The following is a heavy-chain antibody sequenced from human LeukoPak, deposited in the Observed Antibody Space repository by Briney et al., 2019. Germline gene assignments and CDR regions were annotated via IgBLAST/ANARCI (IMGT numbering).Heavy chain of an antibody. V-gene: IGHV4-39*01. CDR3: AGHHTGTLRVDY. J-gene: IGHJ4*02. D-gene: IGHD1-1*01. Sequence: SETLSLTCTVSGGSMSSTYYWVWFRQPLGKGLEWIGSISYSGTTYYNPSLKSRVTISVDTSKDQFSLRLSSVTAADTALYYCAGHHTGTLRVDYWGQGTLVTVSS. CDR1: GGSMSSTYY. CDR2: ISYSGTT.